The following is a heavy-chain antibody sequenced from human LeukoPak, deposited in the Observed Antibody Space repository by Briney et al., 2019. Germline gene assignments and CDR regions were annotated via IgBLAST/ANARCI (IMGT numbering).Heavy chain of an antibody. CDR3: ARDREGYCSSTSCHFDY. D-gene: IGHD2-2*01. Sequence: SVKVSCKASGGTFSSYAISWVRQAPGQGLEWMGGIIPIFGTANYAQKFQGRVTITADESTSTAYVELSSLRSEDTAVYYCARDREGYCSSTSCHFDYWGQGTLVTVSS. CDR1: GGTFSSYA. V-gene: IGHV1-69*13. CDR2: IIPIFGTA. J-gene: IGHJ4*02.